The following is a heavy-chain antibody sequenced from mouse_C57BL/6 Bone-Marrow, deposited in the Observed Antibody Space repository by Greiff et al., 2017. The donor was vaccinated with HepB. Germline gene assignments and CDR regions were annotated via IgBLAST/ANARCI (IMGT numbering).Heavy chain of an antibody. V-gene: IGHV1-19*01. CDR3: ARWDHFYAMDY. D-gene: IGHD4-1*01. Sequence: EVKLLESGPVLVKPGASVKMSCKASGYTFTDYYMNWVKQSHGKSLEWIGVINPYNGGTSYNQKFKGKATLTVDKSSSTAYMELNSLTSEDSAVYYCARWDHFYAMDYWGQGTSVTVSS. J-gene: IGHJ4*01. CDR1: GYTFTDYY. CDR2: INPYNGGT.